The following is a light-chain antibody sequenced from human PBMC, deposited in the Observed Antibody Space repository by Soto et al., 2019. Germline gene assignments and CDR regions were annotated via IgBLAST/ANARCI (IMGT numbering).Light chain of an antibody. CDR1: RDITKS. J-gene: IGKJ4*01. CDR3: QQYDNFPLT. Sequence: IQMTQYPSSLSASVGDRVTFTCQASRDITKSLNWYQHKPGKAPELLIYDASNLETGVPSRFSGGGSGTDFTFTISSLQPEDFATYYCQQYDNFPLTFGGGTKVDIK. CDR2: DAS. V-gene: IGKV1-33*01.